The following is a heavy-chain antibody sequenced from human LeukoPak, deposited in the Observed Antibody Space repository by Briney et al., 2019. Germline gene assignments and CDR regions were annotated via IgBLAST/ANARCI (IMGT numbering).Heavy chain of an antibody. Sequence: GRSLRLSCAASGFSFSSYAMHWVRQAPGKGLEWVAVISYDGSNKYYADSVKGRFTISRDNSKNTLYLQMNSLRAEDTAVYYCAKSQRGGSGGDCYCSYFDYWGQGTLVTVSS. D-gene: IGHD2-21*01. J-gene: IGHJ4*02. CDR3: AKSQRGGSGGDCYCSYFDY. CDR1: GFSFSSYA. V-gene: IGHV3-30*04. CDR2: ISYDGSNK.